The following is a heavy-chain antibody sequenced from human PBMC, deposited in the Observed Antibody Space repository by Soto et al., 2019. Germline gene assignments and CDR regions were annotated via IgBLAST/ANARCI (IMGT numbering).Heavy chain of an antibody. J-gene: IGHJ4*02. Sequence: SETLSLTCTVSGGSISSYYWSWIRQHPGKGLEWIGYIYNSGTTNYNPSLKSRVTMSADTSKNQFSLKLSSVTAADTAVYYCARDHPGSSWFDYWGQGTLVTVSS. V-gene: IGHV4-59*01. CDR2: IYNSGTT. CDR1: GGSISSYY. CDR3: ARDHPGSSWFDY. D-gene: IGHD6-13*01.